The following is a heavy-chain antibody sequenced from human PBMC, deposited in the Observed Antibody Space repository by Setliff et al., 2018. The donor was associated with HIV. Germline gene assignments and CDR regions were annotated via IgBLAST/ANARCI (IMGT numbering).Heavy chain of an antibody. J-gene: IGHJ4*02. CDR1: GYTFTAYG. Sequence: ASVKVSCKASGYTFTAYGITWVRQAPGQGLEWMGWMSAYSGDTKYAQKIQGRVNMTRDTSTDTAYMEVSSLRSEETAVYYCARNGPHGSGWYNYFDFWGQGTLVTVSS. V-gene: IGHV1-18*04. CDR2: MSAYSGDT. D-gene: IGHD6-19*01. CDR3: ARNGPHGSGWYNYFDF.